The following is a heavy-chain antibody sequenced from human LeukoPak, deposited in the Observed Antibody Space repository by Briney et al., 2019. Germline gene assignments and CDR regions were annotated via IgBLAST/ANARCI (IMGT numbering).Heavy chain of an antibody. CDR3: ARRYCTNGVCLLDY. J-gene: IGHJ4*02. Sequence: SETLSLTCTVSGGSISSYYWSWIRQPPGKGLEWIGYIYYSGSTNYNPSLKSRVTISVDTSKNQFSLTLSSVTAADTAVYYCARRYCTNGVCLLDYWGQGTLVTVSS. CDR2: IYYSGST. V-gene: IGHV4-59*08. D-gene: IGHD2-8*01. CDR1: GGSISSYY.